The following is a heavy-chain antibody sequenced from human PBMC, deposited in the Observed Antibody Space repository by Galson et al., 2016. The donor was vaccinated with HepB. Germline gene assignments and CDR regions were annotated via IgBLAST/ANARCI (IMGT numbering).Heavy chain of an antibody. J-gene: IGHJ2*01. CDR1: GYTFTSYG. Sequence: SVKVSCKASGYTFTSYGISWVRQAPGQGLEWMGWISAYNGNTNYAQKLQGRVTMTTDTSTSTAYMELRSLRSDDTAVYYCTRDGCSGDSCYKYFDLWGRGTLVTVSS. CDR2: ISAYNGNT. D-gene: IGHD2-15*01. V-gene: IGHV1-18*04. CDR3: TRDGCSGDSCYKYFDL.